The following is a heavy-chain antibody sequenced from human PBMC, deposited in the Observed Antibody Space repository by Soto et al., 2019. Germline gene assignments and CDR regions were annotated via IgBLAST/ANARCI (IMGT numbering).Heavy chain of an antibody. CDR3: AGEVAATSAFDI. D-gene: IGHD2-15*01. J-gene: IGHJ3*02. V-gene: IGHV1-69*02. CDR2: IIPILGIA. CDR1: GGTFSSYT. Sequence: SVKVSCKASGGTFSSYTISWVRQAPGQGLEWMGRIIPILGIANYAQKFQGRVTITADKSTSTAYMELSSLRSEDTAVYYCAGEVAATSAFDIWGQGTMVPVSS.